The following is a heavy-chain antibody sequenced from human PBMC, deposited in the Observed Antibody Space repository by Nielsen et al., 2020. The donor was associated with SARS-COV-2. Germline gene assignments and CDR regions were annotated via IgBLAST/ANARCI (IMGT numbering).Heavy chain of an antibody. J-gene: IGHJ3*02. CDR2: IYSGGST. CDR1: GFTVSSNY. V-gene: IGHV3-53*01. CDR3: ARDKVYYDILTGYLGLYAFDI. D-gene: IGHD3-9*01. Sequence: GESLKISCAASGFTVSSNYMSWVRQAPGKGLEWVSVIYSGGSTYYADSVKGRFTISRDNSKNTLYLQMNSLRAEDTAVYYCARDKVYYDILTGYLGLYAFDIWSQGTMVTVSS.